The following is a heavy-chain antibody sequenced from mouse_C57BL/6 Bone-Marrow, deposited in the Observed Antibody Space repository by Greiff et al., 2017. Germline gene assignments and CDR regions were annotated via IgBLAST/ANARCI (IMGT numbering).Heavy chain of an antibody. CDR2: IYPSDSET. CDR1: GYTFTSYW. D-gene: IGHD1-1*01. CDR3: ARPPKIYGSEGNWYFDV. Sequence: QVQLQQPGAELVRPESSVKLSCKASGYTFTSYWMDWVKQRPGQGLEWIGNIYPSDSETHYNQKFKDKATLTVDKSSSTAYMQLSSLTSEDSAVYYCARPPKIYGSEGNWYFDVWGTGTTVTVSS. V-gene: IGHV1-61*01. J-gene: IGHJ1*03.